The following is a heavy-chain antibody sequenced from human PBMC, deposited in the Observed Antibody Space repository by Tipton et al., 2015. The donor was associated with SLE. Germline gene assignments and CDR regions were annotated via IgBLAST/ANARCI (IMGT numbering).Heavy chain of an antibody. CDR1: GSSISSYY. Sequence: TLSLTCTVSGSSISSYYWGWIRQPPGKGLECIGYIYHSGTTKYNPSLKSRVTISVGTSKNQFSLKLSSVTAADTAVYYCARVDRNVFDPFDYWGQGTLVTVSS. CDR2: IYHSGTT. D-gene: IGHD5/OR15-5a*01. J-gene: IGHJ4*02. CDR3: ARVDRNVFDPFDY. V-gene: IGHV4-59*01.